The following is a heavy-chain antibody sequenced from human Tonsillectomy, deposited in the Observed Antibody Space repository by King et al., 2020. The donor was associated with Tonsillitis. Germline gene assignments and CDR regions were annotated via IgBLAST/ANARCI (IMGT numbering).Heavy chain of an antibody. Sequence: VQLVESGGGLIQPGGSLRLSCAASGFSVSSDYMNWVRQAPGKGLEWVSVIYSGGSTYNADSVKCRFTISRDNSKNTVYLQMNSLRAEDTAVYYCARDYYGSGFPDYWGQGTLVTVSS. D-gene: IGHD3-10*01. CDR1: GFSVSSDY. J-gene: IGHJ4*02. CDR2: IYSGGST. CDR3: ARDYYGSGFPDY. V-gene: IGHV3-53*01.